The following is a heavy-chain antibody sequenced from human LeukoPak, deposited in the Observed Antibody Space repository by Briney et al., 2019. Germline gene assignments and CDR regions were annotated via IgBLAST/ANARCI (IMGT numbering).Heavy chain of an antibody. CDR2: INPNSDT. CDR1: GYTFTGYY. Sequence: ASVKVSCKSSGYTFTGYYVHWVRQAPGQGLEWMGWINPNSDTKYAEKFQGRVTMTRDTSISTAYMELRRLRSDDTAVYYCAKDTGNFNLGDYWGQGTLVTVSS. D-gene: IGHD5-18*01. V-gene: IGHV1-2*02. CDR3: AKDTGNFNLGDY. J-gene: IGHJ4*02.